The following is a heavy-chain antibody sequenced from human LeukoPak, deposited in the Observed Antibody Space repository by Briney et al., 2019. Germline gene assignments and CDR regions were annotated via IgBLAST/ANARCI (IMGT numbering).Heavy chain of an antibody. CDR1: GGSISSGGYY. CDR2: IYYSGST. J-gene: IGHJ4*02. Sequence: SQTLSLTCTVSGGSISSGGYYWRWIRQHPGKGLEWIGYIYYSGSTYYNPSLKSRVTISVDTSKNQFSLKLSSVTAADTAVYYCARDPIGDRGRRFDYWGQGTLVTVSS. D-gene: IGHD4-17*01. V-gene: IGHV4-31*03. CDR3: ARDPIGDRGRRFDY.